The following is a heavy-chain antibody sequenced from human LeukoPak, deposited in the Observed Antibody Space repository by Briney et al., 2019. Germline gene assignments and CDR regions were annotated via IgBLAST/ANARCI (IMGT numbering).Heavy chain of an antibody. CDR3: AKVDSSGNWFDP. CDR1: GGTFSSYA. D-gene: IGHD6-19*01. Sequence: SVKVSCKASGGTFSSYATSWVRQAPGQGLEWMGGIIPIFGTANYAQKFQGRVTITADESTSTAYMELSSLRSEDTAVYYCAKVDSSGNWFDPWGQGTLVTVSS. J-gene: IGHJ5*02. V-gene: IGHV1-69*01. CDR2: IIPIFGTA.